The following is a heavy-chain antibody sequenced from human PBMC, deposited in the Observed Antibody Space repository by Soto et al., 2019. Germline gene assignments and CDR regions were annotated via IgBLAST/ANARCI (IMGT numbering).Heavy chain of an antibody. CDR2: IWYDGSNK. D-gene: IGHD2-15*01. CDR3: ARDLSSGGTNACDV. J-gene: IGHJ3*01. Sequence: QVQLVESGGGVVQPGRSLRLSCAASRFTFSSYGMHWVRQAPGKGLEWVAVIWYDGSNKYSADSVKGRFTISRDNSKNTLYLQMNSLRVEDTAVYYCARDLSSGGTNACDVWGQGTVFTVSS. V-gene: IGHV3-33*01. CDR1: RFTFSSYG.